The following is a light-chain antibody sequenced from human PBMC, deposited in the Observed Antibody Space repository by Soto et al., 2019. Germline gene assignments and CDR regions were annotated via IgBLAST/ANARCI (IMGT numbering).Light chain of an antibody. Sequence: EIVMTQTPLSSPVTLGQPASISCRSSQSLVHSDGNTYLRWLQPWPGQTPNFLIYTCSNRLYGVPTKCTCSGEGTDFTHTISSLELEDFAVYYCQQYGRLSWTFGKGGKVDIK. CDR1: QSLVHSDGNTY. CDR3: QQYGRLSWT. CDR2: TCS. V-gene: IGKV2-24*01. J-gene: IGKJ1*01.